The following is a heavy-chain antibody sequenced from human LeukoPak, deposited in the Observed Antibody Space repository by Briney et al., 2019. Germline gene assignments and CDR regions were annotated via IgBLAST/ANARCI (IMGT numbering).Heavy chain of an antibody. V-gene: IGHV3-9*01. D-gene: IGHD4-17*01. J-gene: IGHJ4*02. CDR2: ISWNSGSI. CDR3: AKGDYGDYYFDY. Sequence: GRSLRLSCAASGFTFDDYAMHWVRQAPGKGLEWVSGISWNSGSIGYADSVKGRFTISRDNAKNSLYLQMNSLRAEDTALYYCAKGDYGDYYFDYWGQGTLVTVSS. CDR1: GFTFDDYA.